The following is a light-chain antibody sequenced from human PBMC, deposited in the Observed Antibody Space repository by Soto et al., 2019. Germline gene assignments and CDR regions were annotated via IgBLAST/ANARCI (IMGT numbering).Light chain of an antibody. CDR1: QSISDW. CDR3: QQYNSYPWT. V-gene: IGKV1-5*01. CDR2: DVS. Sequence: DIPMTQSPSTLSASVGDRVTITCRASQSISDWLAWYHQKPGKAPKLLIYDVSTLHSGVPSRFSGSGSGTEFTLTISSLQPDDFATYYCQQYNSYPWTFGQGTKVEIK. J-gene: IGKJ1*01.